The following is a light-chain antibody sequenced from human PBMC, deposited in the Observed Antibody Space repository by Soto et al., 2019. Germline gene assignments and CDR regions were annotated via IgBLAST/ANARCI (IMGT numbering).Light chain of an antibody. V-gene: IGKV3-15*01. CDR3: QQYERWPPWT. CDR2: GAS. Sequence: EIVMTQSPTNLSVSPGERVTLSCRASQSGSSRVAWYQQKPGQAPRLLISGASTRATGTPARFIGSGSGTDFTLTISSLQSEDFAIYHCQQYERWPPWTFGQGTKVEMK. J-gene: IGKJ1*01. CDR1: QSGSSR.